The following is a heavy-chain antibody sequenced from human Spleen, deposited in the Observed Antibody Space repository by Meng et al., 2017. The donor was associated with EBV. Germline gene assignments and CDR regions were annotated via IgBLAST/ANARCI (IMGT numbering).Heavy chain of an antibody. D-gene: IGHD3-10*01. J-gene: IGHJ4*02. CDR2: LIPMVGAP. CDR1: GGTFRSDA. CDR3: ASESGRGFTPDY. V-gene: IGHV1-69*01. Sequence: QVQLLQSGAEVKKPXSSVKVSCRTSGGTFRSDAVSWVRQAPGQGLEWMGGLIPMVGAPHYAQKFQGRVTIIADESTSTHSMELNSLRSEDTAMYYCASESGRGFTPDYWGQGTLVTVSS.